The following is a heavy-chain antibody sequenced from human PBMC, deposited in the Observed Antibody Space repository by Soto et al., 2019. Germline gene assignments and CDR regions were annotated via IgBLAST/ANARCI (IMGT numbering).Heavy chain of an antibody. D-gene: IGHD6-19*01. CDR3: AKPQDLRSGWPYFDR. J-gene: IGHJ4*02. CDR1: GFTFSSYG. CDR2: ISYDGSNK. V-gene: IGHV3-30*18. Sequence: QVQLVESGGGVVQPGRSLRLSCAASGFTFSSYGMHWVRQAPGKGLEWVALISYDGSNKYYADSMKGRFTISRDNSKNSLYLQMNSLRAEDTAVYYCAKPQDLRSGWPYFDRWGQGTLVTVS.